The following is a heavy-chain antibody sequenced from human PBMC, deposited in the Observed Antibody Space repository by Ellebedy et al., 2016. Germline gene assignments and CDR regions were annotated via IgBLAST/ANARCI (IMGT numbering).Heavy chain of an antibody. V-gene: IGHV1-24*01. CDR3: ARAAYYDSSGYYGEADY. D-gene: IGHD3-22*01. J-gene: IGHJ4*02. Sequence: ASVKVSXXVSGYTLTELSMHWVRQAPGKGLEWMGGFDPEDGETIYAQKFQGRVTMTEDTSTDTAYMELSSLRSEDTAVYYCARAAYYDSSGYYGEADYWGQGTLVTVSS. CDR1: GYTLTELS. CDR2: FDPEDGET.